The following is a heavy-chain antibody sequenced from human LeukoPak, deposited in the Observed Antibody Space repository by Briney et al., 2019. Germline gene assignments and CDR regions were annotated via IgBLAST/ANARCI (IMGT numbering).Heavy chain of an antibody. CDR1: GGTFSSYA. D-gene: IGHD3-22*01. CDR2: IIPIFGTA. Sequence: SVKVSCKSSGGTFSSYAISWVRQAPGQGLEWMGGIIPIFGTANYAQKFQGRVTITADESTSTAYMELSSLRSEDTAVYYCARARGRPRYYDSSGCYDYWGQGTLITVSS. V-gene: IGHV1-69*13. CDR3: ARARGRPRYYDSSGCYDY. J-gene: IGHJ4*02.